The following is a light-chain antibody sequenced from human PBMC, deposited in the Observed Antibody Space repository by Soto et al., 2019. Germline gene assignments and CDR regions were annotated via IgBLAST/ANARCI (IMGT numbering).Light chain of an antibody. CDR1: RNDIGAYEF. CDR3: KSYAGSNNYV. Sequence: QSVLTQPPSASGSPGQSVTISCTGTRNDIGAYEFVSWYQHHPGKAPKLIIYEVVQRPSGVPDRFSGSKSGNTASLTVSGLQAADEADYYCKSYAGSNNYVFGTGTKVTVL. V-gene: IGLV2-8*01. J-gene: IGLJ1*01. CDR2: EVV.